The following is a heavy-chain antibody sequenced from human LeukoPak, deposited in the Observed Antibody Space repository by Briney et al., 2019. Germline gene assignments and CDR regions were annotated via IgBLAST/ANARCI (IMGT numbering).Heavy chain of an antibody. Sequence: PGGSLRLSCAASGFTFSSYWMHWVRQAPGKGLVWVSGINSDGTSPIYADSVKGRFTISRDNAKKTLYLQMNSLRAEDTAVYYCARDLYDYVWGSYPPGYWGQGTLVTVSS. V-gene: IGHV3-74*01. CDR2: INSDGTSP. CDR3: ARDLYDYVWGSYPPGY. J-gene: IGHJ4*02. D-gene: IGHD3-16*02. CDR1: GFTFSSYW.